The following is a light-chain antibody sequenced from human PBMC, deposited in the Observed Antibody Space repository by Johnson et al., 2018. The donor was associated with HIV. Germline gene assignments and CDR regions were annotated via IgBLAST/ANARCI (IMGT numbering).Light chain of an antibody. CDR3: GTWDSSLRTGF. J-gene: IGLJ1*01. CDR2: ENN. V-gene: IGLV1-51*02. CDR1: TSNVGNNF. Sequence: QSVLTQPPSVSAAPGQDVIISCSGSTSNVGNNFVSWYQQFPGRAPKLLIYENNKRPSGIPDRFSGSKSGTSAPLGITGLQTGDEADYYCGTWDSSLRTGFFGSGTKVTVL.